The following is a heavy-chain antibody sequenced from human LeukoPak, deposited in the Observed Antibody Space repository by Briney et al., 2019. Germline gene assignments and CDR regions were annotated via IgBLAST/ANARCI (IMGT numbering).Heavy chain of an antibody. CDR2: IYYSGST. V-gene: IGHV4-59*01. CDR3: ARDFYDYVWGTNAFDI. Sequence: SETLSLTCTVSGGSISSYYWSWIRQPPGKGLEWIGYIYYSGSTNYSPSLKSRVTISVDTSKNQFSLKLSSVTAADTAVYYCARDFYDYVWGTNAFDIWGQGTMVAVSS. D-gene: IGHD3-16*01. CDR1: GGSISSYY. J-gene: IGHJ3*02.